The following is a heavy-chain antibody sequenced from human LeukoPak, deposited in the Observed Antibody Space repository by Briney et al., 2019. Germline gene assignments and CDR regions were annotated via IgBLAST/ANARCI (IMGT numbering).Heavy chain of an antibody. D-gene: IGHD2-21*01. J-gene: IGHJ4*02. V-gene: IGHV3-21*01. Sequence: GGSLRLSCAASGFTFSSYSMNWVRQAPGKGLEWVSSISSSSSYIYYADSVKGRFTISRDNAKNSLYLQMNSLRAEDTAVYYCARDLHCGGDCYPLTYWGQGTLVTVSS. CDR3: ARDLHCGGDCYPLTY. CDR2: ISSSSSYI. CDR1: GFTFSSYS.